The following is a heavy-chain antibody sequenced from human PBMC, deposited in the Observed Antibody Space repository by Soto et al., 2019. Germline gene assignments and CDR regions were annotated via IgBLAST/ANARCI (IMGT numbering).Heavy chain of an antibody. CDR1: GFTFTSYS. D-gene: IGHD2-21*01. J-gene: IGHJ3*02. CDR3: ARDDSFAFDI. CDR2: IRGTT. V-gene: IGHV3-48*01. Sequence: GGSLRLSCAASGFTFTSYSMNWVRQAPGKGLEWVSYIRGTTHYADSVKGRFTISRDNARSSLYLQMNSLRADDTAVYYCARDDSFAFDIWGQGTMLTVSS.